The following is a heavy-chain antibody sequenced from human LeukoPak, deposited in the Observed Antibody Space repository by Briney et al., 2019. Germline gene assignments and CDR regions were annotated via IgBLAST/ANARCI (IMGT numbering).Heavy chain of an antibody. V-gene: IGHV1-3*01. J-gene: IGHJ5*02. CDR2: INAGNGNT. CDR1: GYTFTSYA. D-gene: IGHD3-10*01. Sequence: ASVKVSCKASGYTFTSYAMHWVRQAPGQRLEWMGWINAGNGNTKYSQKFQGRVTITRDTSASTAYMELSSLRSEDTAVNYCAATYYGSGSYYNYNWFDPWGQGTLVTVSS. CDR3: AATYYGSGSYYNYNWFDP.